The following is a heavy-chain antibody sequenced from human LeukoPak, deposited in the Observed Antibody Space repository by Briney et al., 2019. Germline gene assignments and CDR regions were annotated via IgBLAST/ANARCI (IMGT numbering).Heavy chain of an antibody. Sequence: SETLSLTCAVYGGSFSGYYWSWIRQPPGKGLEWIGEVNHSGSTNYNPSLKSRVTISVDTSKNQFSLKLSSVTAADTAVYYCARIAGDCSGGSCYRPEYYYYYMDVWGKGTTVTISS. D-gene: IGHD2-15*01. V-gene: IGHV4-34*01. CDR3: ARIAGDCSGGSCYRPEYYYYYMDV. CDR1: GGSFSGYY. J-gene: IGHJ6*03. CDR2: VNHSGST.